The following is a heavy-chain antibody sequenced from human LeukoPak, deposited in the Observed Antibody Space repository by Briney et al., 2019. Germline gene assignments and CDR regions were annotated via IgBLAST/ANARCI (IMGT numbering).Heavy chain of an antibody. CDR1: GFTFSSYS. CDR2: ISSSSSYI. Sequence: GGSLRLSCAASGFTFSSYSMNWVRQAPGKGLEWVSSISSSSSYIYYADSVKGRFIISRDNAKNSLYLQMNSLRAEDTAVYYCAREVNSYYYYYMDVWGKGTTVTVSS. D-gene: IGHD2-21*01. V-gene: IGHV3-21*01. J-gene: IGHJ6*03. CDR3: AREVNSYYYYYMDV.